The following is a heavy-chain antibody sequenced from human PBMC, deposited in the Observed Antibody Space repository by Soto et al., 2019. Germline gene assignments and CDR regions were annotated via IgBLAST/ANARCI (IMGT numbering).Heavy chain of an antibody. V-gene: IGHV1-8*01. CDR3: AREITIFGVVTAGMDV. D-gene: IGHD3-3*01. J-gene: IGHJ6*02. Sequence: NWVRQATGQGLEWMGWMNPNSGNTGYAQKFQGRVTMTRNTSISTAYMELSSLRSEDTAVYYCAREITIFGVVTAGMDVWGQGTTVTVSS. CDR2: MNPNSGNT.